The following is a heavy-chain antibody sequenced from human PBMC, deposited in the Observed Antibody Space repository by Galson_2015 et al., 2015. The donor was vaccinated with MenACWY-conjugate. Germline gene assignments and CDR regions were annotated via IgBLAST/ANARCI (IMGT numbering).Heavy chain of an antibody. CDR3: ARDHYGWGCFWP. CDR2: IQEDGSVK. J-gene: IGHJ4*02. CDR1: GFTFGTNW. D-gene: IGHD3-10*01. V-gene: IGHV3-7*05. Sequence: SLRLACAGSGFTFGTNWMYWVRQAPGKGLEWVANIQEDGSVKYYVDSVKGLFTISRYNSRNSLYLQMNSLSVEDTAVYYCARDHYGWGCFWPWGQGNLVIISS.